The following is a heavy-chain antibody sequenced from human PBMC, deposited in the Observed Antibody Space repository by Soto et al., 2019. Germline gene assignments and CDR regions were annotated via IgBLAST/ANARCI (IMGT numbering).Heavy chain of an antibody. J-gene: IGHJ6*02. V-gene: IGHV3-74*03. Sequence: PGGSLRLSCAASGYSLSTYWMHWVRQIPGQGLTWVSRIGPDGSSATYADSVKGRFTISRDNANNALYLEMNSLRAEDTAVYYCASEHSGYDHGEYYYQGVDVWGQGTTVTVSS. CDR3: ASEHSGYDHGEYYYQGVDV. D-gene: IGHD5-12*01. CDR1: GYSLSTYW. CDR2: IGPDGSSA.